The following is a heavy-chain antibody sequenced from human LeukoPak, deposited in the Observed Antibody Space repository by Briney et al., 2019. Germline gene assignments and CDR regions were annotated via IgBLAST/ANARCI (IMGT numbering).Heavy chain of an antibody. D-gene: IGHD4-17*01. Sequence: SETLSLTCSVSGASVSSGSYYWSWIRQPPGKGLEWIGYVYYSGSTNYNPSLKSRVTISLVTSKNQFSLRLSSVTAADTAVYYCARDKAATGTYNWFDPWGQGTLVTVSS. J-gene: IGHJ5*02. CDR3: ARDKAATGTYNWFDP. CDR2: VYYSGST. CDR1: GASVSSGSYY. V-gene: IGHV4-61*01.